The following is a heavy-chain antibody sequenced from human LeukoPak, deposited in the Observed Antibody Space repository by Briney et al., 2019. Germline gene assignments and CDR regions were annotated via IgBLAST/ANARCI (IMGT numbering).Heavy chain of an antibody. D-gene: IGHD2-2*02. CDR2: IYYSGST. CDR3: ARRPSSTSCYKRACGAFDI. V-gene: IGHV4-39*01. J-gene: IGHJ3*02. Sequence: SETLSLTCTVSGGSISSSSYYWGWIRQPPGKGLEWIGSIYYSGSTYYNPSLKSRVTISVDTSKNQFSLKLSSVTAADTAVYYYARRPSSTSCYKRACGAFDIWGQGTMVTVSS. CDR1: GGSISSSSYY.